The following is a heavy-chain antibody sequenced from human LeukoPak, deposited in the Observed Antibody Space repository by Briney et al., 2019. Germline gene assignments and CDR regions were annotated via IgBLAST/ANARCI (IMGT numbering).Heavy chain of an antibody. CDR1: GYSFTNYW. CDR3: ATAIAVAGRSFEY. Sequence: GESLKISCKGSGYSFTNYWVGWVRQMPGKGLEWMGIIYPGNSDTRNSPSFQGPVTISADKAITTAYLQWNNLKASDTAMYYCATAIAVAGRSFEYWGQGTLVTVSS. CDR2: IYPGNSDT. J-gene: IGHJ4*02. D-gene: IGHD6-19*01. V-gene: IGHV5-51*01.